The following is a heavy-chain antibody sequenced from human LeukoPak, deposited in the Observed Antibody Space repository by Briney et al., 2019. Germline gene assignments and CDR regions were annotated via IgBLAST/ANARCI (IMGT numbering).Heavy chain of an antibody. CDR2: ISAYNGNT. V-gene: IGHV1-18*01. J-gene: IGHJ6*02. D-gene: IGHD2-2*01. CDR3: ASIVVVSAAASYYYYGMDV. CDR1: GYTFTSYG. Sequence: GASVKVSCKASGYTFTSYGISWVRQAPGQGLEWMGWISAYNGNTNYAQKLQGRVTMTTDTSTSTAYMELRSLRSDDTAVYYCASIVVVSAAASYYYYGMDVWGQGTTVTVSS.